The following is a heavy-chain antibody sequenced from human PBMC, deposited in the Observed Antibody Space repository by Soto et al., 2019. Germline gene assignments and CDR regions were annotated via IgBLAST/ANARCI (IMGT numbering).Heavy chain of an antibody. CDR2: ISAYNGNT. D-gene: IGHD6-19*01. CDR3: ARDPPDSSSGLFDY. V-gene: IGHV1-18*01. CDR1: GYTFNSYG. J-gene: IGHJ4*02. Sequence: ASLKVSCKASGYTFNSYGISWVRQAPGQGLEWMGWISAYNGNTNYAQKLQGRVTMTTDTSTSTAYMELRSLRSDDTAVYYCARDPPDSSSGLFDYWGQGTLVTVSS.